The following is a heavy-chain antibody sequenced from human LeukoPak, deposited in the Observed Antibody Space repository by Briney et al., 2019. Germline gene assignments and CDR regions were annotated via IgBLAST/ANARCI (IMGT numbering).Heavy chain of an antibody. CDR3: AKFRQKWEPYFDY. Sequence: GGSLRLSCAASGFTFSSFVMTWVRQAPGKGLEWVSAISSSGGSTYYADSVKGRFTISRDNSKNTLYLQLNRLRVEDTAVYYCAKFRQKWEPYFDYWGQGTLVTVSS. V-gene: IGHV3-23*01. J-gene: IGHJ4*02. D-gene: IGHD1-26*01. CDR2: ISSSGGST. CDR1: GFTFSSFV.